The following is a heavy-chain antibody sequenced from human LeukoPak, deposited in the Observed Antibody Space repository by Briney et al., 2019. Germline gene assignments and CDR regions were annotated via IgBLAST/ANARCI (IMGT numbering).Heavy chain of an antibody. CDR3: ARSKVVVAAVDY. J-gene: IGHJ4*02. V-gene: IGHV3-30-3*01. Sequence: GRSLRLSCAASGFTFSSYAMHWVRQAPAKGLEWVAVISYDGSNKYYADSVKGRFTIFRDNSKNTLYLQMNSLRAEDTAVYYCARSKVVVAAVDYWGQGTLVTVSS. CDR2: ISYDGSNK. D-gene: IGHD2-15*01. CDR1: GFTFSSYA.